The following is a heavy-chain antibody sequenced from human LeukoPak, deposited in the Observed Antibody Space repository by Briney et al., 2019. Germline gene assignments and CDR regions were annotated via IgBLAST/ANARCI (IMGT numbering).Heavy chain of an antibody. Sequence: SVKVSCKASGGTFSSYAISWVRQAPGQGLEWMGRIIPIFGTANYAQKFQGRVTITTDESTSTAYMELSSLRSEDTAVYYCAILGRLRYFDWLLDYWGQGTLVTVSS. CDR1: GGTFSSYA. D-gene: IGHD3-9*01. CDR3: AILGRLRYFDWLLDY. V-gene: IGHV1-69*05. J-gene: IGHJ4*02. CDR2: IIPIFGTA.